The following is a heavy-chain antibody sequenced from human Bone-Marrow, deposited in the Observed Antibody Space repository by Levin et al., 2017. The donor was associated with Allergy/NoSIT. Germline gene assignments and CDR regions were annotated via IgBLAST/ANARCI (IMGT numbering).Heavy chain of an antibody. CDR3: GRGIGSGGRRFDY. J-gene: IGHJ4*02. V-gene: IGHV1-46*03. CDR2: INPNGGST. CDR1: GSTFTTSQ. D-gene: IGHD6-13*01. Sequence: GGSLRLSCKASGSTFTTSQMHWVRQAPGHGLEWMGVINPNGGSTNYAQKFQGRVTMTRDTSTSTVYVELSSLTSEDTALYFCGRGIGSGGRRFDYWGQGTLVTVSS.